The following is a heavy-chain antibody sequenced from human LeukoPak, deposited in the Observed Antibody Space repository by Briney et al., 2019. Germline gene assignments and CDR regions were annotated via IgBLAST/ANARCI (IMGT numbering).Heavy chain of an antibody. CDR3: ARDQEQLVTDY. J-gene: IGHJ4*02. CDR1: GYTFTSYY. Sequence: ASVKVSCKASGYTFTSYYTRWVRQAPGQGLEWMGIINPSGGSTSYAQKFQGRVTMTRDTSTSTVYMELSSLRSEDTAVYYCARDQEQLVTDYWGQGTLVTVSS. V-gene: IGHV1-46*01. D-gene: IGHD6-6*01. CDR2: INPSGGST.